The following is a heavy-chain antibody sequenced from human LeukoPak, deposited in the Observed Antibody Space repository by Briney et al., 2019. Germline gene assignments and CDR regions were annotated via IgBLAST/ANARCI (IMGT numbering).Heavy chain of an antibody. CDR1: VFSLTTYG. CDR2: IRSNGINT. J-gene: IGHJ5*02. D-gene: IGHD3-16*01. V-gene: IGHV3-30*02. Sequence: GGSLRLSCEVSVFSLTTYGMLWVRQAPGKGLEWVAFIRSNGINTYYGDSVKGRFTISRDISKSTLYLQMNSLTTDDTALYFCAKDRPLKGGFDPWGQGSLVIVSS. CDR3: AKDRPLKGGFDP.